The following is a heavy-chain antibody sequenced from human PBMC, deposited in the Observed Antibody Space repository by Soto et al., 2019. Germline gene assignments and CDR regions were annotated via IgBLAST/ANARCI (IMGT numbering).Heavy chain of an antibody. Sequence: GGSLRLSCAASGFTFSSYGMHWVRQAPGKGLEWVAVIWYDGSNKYYADSVKGRFTISRDNSKNTLYLQMNSLRAEDTAVYYCARDCKEWGNAGPFDYWGQGTLVTVSS. CDR3: ARDCKEWGNAGPFDY. CDR1: GFTFSSYG. J-gene: IGHJ4*02. CDR2: IWYDGSNK. V-gene: IGHV3-33*01. D-gene: IGHD2-8*01.